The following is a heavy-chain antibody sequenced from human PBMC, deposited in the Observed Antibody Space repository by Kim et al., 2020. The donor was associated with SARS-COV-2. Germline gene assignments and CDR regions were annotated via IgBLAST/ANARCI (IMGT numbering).Heavy chain of an antibody. CDR1: GFTFSSYA. V-gene: IGHV3-23*01. J-gene: IGHJ4*02. CDR3: AKDVDIVATWSTNFDY. Sequence: GGSLRLSCAASGFTFSSYAMSWVRQAPGKGLEWVSAISGSGGSTYYADSVKGRFTISRDNSKNTLYLQMNSLRAEDTAVYYCAKDVDIVATWSTNFDYWGQGTLVTVSS. D-gene: IGHD5-12*01. CDR2: ISGSGGST.